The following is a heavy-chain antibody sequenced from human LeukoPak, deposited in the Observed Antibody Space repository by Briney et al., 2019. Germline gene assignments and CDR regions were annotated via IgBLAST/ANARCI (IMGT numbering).Heavy chain of an antibody. J-gene: IGHJ4*02. D-gene: IGHD5-12*01. CDR1: GGSISSSSYY. V-gene: IGHV4-39*07. CDR2: IYYSGST. Sequence: PSETLSLTCTVSGGSISSSSYYWGWIRQPPGKGLEWIGSIYYSGSTYYNPSLKSRVTISVDTSKNQFSLKLSSVTAADTAVYYCARDPGGVATGIAWGQGTLVTVSS. CDR3: ARDPGGVATGIA.